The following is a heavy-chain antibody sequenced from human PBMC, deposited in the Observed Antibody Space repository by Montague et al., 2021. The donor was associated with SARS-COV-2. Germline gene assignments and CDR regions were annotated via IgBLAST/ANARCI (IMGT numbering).Heavy chain of an antibody. J-gene: IGHJ4*02. D-gene: IGHD3-3*01. CDR1: GGSFSGYY. CDR2: IYYSGNT. Sequence: SETLSLTCAVYGGSFSGYYWNWIRQPPGKGLEWIGNIYYSGNTYYNPSLKSRVTISVDTSKNQFSLKLSSVTAADTAVYYCANMGVGRITIFGVVSRGGLDYWGQGTLVTVSS. CDR3: ANMGVGRITIFGVVSRGGLDY. V-gene: IGHV4-34*01.